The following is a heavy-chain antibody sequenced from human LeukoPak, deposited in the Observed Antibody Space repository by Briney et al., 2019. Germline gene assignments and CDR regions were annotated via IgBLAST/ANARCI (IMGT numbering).Heavy chain of an antibody. CDR3: ARTKRGYYGSGSYRYYYYYMDV. D-gene: IGHD3-10*01. Sequence: SETLSLTCAVYGGSFSDYYWSWIRQPPGKGLEWIGEINHSGSTNYNPSLKSRVTISVDTSKNQFSLKLSSVTAADTAVYYCARTKRGYYGSGSYRYYYYYMDVWGKGTTVTISS. CDR2: INHSGST. CDR1: GGSFSDYY. J-gene: IGHJ6*03. V-gene: IGHV4-34*01.